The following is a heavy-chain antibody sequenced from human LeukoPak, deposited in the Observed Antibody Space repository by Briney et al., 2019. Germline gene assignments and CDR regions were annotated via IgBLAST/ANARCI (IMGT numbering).Heavy chain of an antibody. CDR3: ARREADGYFDY. D-gene: IGHD5-24*01. V-gene: IGHV4-59*08. CDR1: DGSISRYY. J-gene: IGHJ4*02. CDR2: IYYSGST. Sequence: SETLSLTFTVSDGSISRYYWRWLRLPPGKEVEWVGYIYYSGSTNYNPSLKSRVTISVDPSKNQFSLKLSAVTAADTAVYYCARREADGYFDYWGEGILVTVSS.